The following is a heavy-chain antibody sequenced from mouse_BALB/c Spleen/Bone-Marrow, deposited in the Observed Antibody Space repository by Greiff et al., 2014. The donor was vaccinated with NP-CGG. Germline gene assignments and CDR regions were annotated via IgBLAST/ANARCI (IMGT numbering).Heavy chain of an antibody. V-gene: IGHV1-67*01. CDR3: AREGYASTAWFAY. Sequence: QVQLQQSGPELVRPGVSVKISCKGSGHTFTDYAMHWVKQSHAKSLERIGVINTYSGNTNYNQNFKGKATMTVDKSSCTAFMELARLTYEDSAIYYCAREGYASTAWFAYWGQGTLVTVSA. D-gene: IGHD1-1*01. J-gene: IGHJ3*01. CDR2: INTYSGNT. CDR1: GHTFTDYA.